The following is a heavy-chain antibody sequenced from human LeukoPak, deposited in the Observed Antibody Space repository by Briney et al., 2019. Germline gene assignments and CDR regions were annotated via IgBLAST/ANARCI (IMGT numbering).Heavy chain of an antibody. V-gene: IGHV1-8*01. CDR2: MNPNSGNT. D-gene: IGHD3-10*01. CDR3: ASKRISGSYPYGMAV. J-gene: IGHJ6*02. Sequence: ASVKVSCKASGYTFTSYDINWVRQATGQGLEWMGWMNPNSGNTGYAQKFQGRVTMTRNTSISTAYMELSSLRSEDTAVYYCASKRISGSYPYGMAVWGQGTTVTVSS. CDR1: GYTFTSYD.